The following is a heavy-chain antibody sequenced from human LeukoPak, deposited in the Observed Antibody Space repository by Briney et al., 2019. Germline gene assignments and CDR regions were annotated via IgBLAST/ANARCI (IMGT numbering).Heavy chain of an antibody. J-gene: IGHJ4*02. D-gene: IGHD4-11*01. V-gene: IGHV3-23*01. CDR1: GFSFSMYW. CDR3: ARGARLQPMGEF. CDR2: ISGDGRDT. Sequence: GGSLRLSCAASGFSFSMYWMSWVRQAPGRGLQWVSSISGDGRDTFYADSVKGRFTVSRDNSKTTMFLQMNSLRVEDTALYYCARGARLQPMGEFWGQGTLVTVSS.